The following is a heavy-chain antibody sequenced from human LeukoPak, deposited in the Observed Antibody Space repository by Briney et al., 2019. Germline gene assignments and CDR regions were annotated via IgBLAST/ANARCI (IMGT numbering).Heavy chain of an antibody. CDR1: GFTFSSYS. Sequence: GGSLRLSCAASGFTFSSYSMNWVRQAPGKGLEWVSYISSSSSTIYYADSVKGRFTISRDNAKNSLYLQMNSLRAEDTAVYYCARAPEANMDVWGQGTTVTVSS. V-gene: IGHV3-48*04. CDR2: ISSSSSTI. CDR3: ARAPEANMDV. J-gene: IGHJ6*02.